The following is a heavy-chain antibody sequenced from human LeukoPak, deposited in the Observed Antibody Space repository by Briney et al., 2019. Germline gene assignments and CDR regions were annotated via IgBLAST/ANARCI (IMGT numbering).Heavy chain of an antibody. V-gene: IGHV3-30-3*01. CDR1: GFTFSSYA. J-gene: IGHJ3*02. D-gene: IGHD3-10*01. CDR2: ISYDGSNK. CDR3: ARDSSTRITMVRGVIGDAFDI. Sequence: GGSLRLSCAASGFTFSSYAMHWVRQAPGKGLEWVAVISYDGSNKYYADSVKGRFTISRDNSKNTLYLQMNSLRAEDTAVYYCARDSSTRITMVRGVIGDAFDIWGQGTMVTVSS.